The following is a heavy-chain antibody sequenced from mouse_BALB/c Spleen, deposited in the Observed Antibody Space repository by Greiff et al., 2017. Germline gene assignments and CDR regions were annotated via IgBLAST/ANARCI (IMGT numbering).Heavy chain of an antibody. CDR2: ISSGGST. CDR1: GFTFSSYA. CDR3: ARRWLLLYAMDY. D-gene: IGHD2-3*01. Sequence: DVMLVESGGGLVKPGGSLKLSCAASGFTFSSYAMSWVRQTPEKRLEWVASISSGGSTYYPDSVKGRFTISRDNARNILYLQMSSLRSEDTAMYYCARRWLLLYAMDYWGQGTSVTVSS. J-gene: IGHJ4*01. V-gene: IGHV5-6-5*01.